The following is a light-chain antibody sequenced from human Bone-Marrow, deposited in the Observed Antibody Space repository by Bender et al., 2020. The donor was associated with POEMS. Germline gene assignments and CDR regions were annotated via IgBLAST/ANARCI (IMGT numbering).Light chain of an antibody. CDR3: TSYARSNFAWV. CDR2: EIN. Sequence: QSALTQPPSASGSPGQSVTISCTGTSNDVGGYKYVSWYQQHPGKAPKLIIYEINKRPSGVPDRFSGSKSGNTASLTVSGLQAEDEADYYCTSYARSNFAWVLGGGTKLTVL. CDR1: SNDVGGYKY. V-gene: IGLV2-8*01. J-gene: IGLJ2*01.